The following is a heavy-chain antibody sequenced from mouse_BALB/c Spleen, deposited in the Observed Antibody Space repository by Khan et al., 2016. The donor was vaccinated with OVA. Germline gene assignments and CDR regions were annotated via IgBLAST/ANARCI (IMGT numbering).Heavy chain of an antibody. CDR1: GFNITDTY. CDR2: IDPANGTT. J-gene: IGHJ2*01. Sequence: VQLQQSGAELVKPGASVKLSCTASGFNITDTYMHWVKQRPEQGLEWLGMIDPANGTTKYDPKFQGKANITADKSSNTAYMQLSRLTSEDSAVYDCARINAWGQGTTLTVSS. V-gene: IGHV14-3*02. CDR3: ARINA.